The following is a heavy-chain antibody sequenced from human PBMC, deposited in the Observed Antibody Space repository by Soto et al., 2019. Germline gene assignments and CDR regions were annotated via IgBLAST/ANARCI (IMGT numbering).Heavy chain of an antibody. D-gene: IGHD3-10*01. V-gene: IGHV3-23*01. CDR3: AKSGSHSYFDY. CDR1: AFTFGSYA. Sequence: LRLSCAASAFTFGSYAMSWVRQAPGKGLEWVSSISASGGNTYYADSVKGRFTISRGNSKNTLYLQMNSLRAEDTAVYYCAKSGSHSYFDYWGQGTLVTVSS. J-gene: IGHJ4*02. CDR2: ISASGGNT.